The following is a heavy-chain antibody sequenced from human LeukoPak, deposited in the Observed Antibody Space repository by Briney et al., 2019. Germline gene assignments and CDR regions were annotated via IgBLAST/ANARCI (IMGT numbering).Heavy chain of an antibody. Sequence: GASVKVSCKXSGYTFTSYGISWVRQAPGQGLEGMGWISAYNGNTNYAQKLQGRVTMTTDTSTSTAYMELRSLRSDDTAVYYCARSKLTTVTTLVRWFDPWGQGTLVTVSS. V-gene: IGHV1-18*01. J-gene: IGHJ5*02. D-gene: IGHD4-17*01. CDR3: ARSKLTTVTTLVRWFDP. CDR1: GYTFTSYG. CDR2: ISAYNGNT.